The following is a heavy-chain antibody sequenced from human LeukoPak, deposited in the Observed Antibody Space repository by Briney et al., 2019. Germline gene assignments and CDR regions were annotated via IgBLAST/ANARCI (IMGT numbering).Heavy chain of an antibody. CDR1: GFIFSNYV. CDR2: IWYDGSNT. D-gene: IGHD6-19*01. CDR3: ARVPYGSGWYYFDY. Sequence: GRSLRLSCEASGFIFSNYVMHWVRQAPGKGLEWVAVIWYDGSNTYYADSVKGRFTISRDNSKNTLYLQMNSLGVEDTAVYYCARVPYGSGWYYFDYWGQGTLVTVSS. V-gene: IGHV3-33*01. J-gene: IGHJ4*02.